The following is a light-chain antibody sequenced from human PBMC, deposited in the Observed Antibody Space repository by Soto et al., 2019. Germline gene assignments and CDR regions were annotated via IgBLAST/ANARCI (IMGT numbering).Light chain of an antibody. Sequence: QSVLTQPPSASGTPGQRVTISCSGSSSNIGSNTVNWYQQLPGTAPKLLIYSNNQRPSGVPDRFSGSKSGTSAALAISGLQSEDDGDYYCAAWDDSLNGLVVFGGGTKLTVL. V-gene: IGLV1-44*01. CDR3: AAWDDSLNGLVV. J-gene: IGLJ2*01. CDR2: SNN. CDR1: SSNIGSNT.